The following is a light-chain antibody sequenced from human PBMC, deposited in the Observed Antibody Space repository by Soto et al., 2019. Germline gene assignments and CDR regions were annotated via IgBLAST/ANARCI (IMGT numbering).Light chain of an antibody. Sequence: DIQMTQSRSTLSASVGDRVTITCRASQSISSWVAWYQQKPGKAPKLLIYDASSLESGVPSRFSGSGSGTYFSLTISSLQADDFATYYCQQYYSYYPWTFGQGTKVDIK. V-gene: IGKV1-5*01. CDR3: QQYYSYYPWT. CDR2: DAS. J-gene: IGKJ1*01. CDR1: QSISSW.